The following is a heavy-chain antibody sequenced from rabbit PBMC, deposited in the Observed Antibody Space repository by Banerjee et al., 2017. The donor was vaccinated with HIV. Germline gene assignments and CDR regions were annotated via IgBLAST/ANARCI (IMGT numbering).Heavy chain of an antibody. CDR3: ARDGGLYSLDL. CDR2: IATGSGRS. CDR1: GFSFSNKYV. Sequence: QDQLEESGGDLVKPEGSLTLTCTASGFSFSNKYVMCWVRQAPGKGLELIACIATGSGRSAYATWAKGRFTISKTSSTTVTLQMTSLTAADTATYFCARDGGLYSLDLWGPGTLVTVS. J-gene: IGHJ3*01. D-gene: IGHD3-1*01. V-gene: IGHV1S45*01.